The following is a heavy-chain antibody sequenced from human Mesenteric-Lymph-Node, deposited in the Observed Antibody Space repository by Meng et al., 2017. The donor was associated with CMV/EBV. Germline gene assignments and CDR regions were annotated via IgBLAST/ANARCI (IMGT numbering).Heavy chain of an antibody. CDR1: GYTFTSYG. CDR2: ISAYNGNT. J-gene: IGHJ6*02. Sequence: ASVKVSCKASGYTFTSYGSSWVRQAPGQGLEWMGWISAYNGNTNYAQKLQGRVTMTTDTSTSTAYMELRSLRSADTAVYYCAREPPERRLRFLGWLLSPYMDVWGQGTTVTVSS. V-gene: IGHV1-18*01. CDR3: AREPPERRLRFLGWLLSPYMDV. D-gene: IGHD3-3*01.